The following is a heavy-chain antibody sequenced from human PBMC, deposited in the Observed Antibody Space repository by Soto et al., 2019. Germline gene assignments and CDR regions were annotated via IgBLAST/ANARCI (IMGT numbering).Heavy chain of an antibody. CDR1: GYTFTSYA. D-gene: IGHD2-21*01. Sequence: ASVKVSCKASGYTFTSYAMHWVRQAPGQRLEWMGWINAGNGNTKYSQKFQGRVTITRDTSASTAYMELSSLRSEDTAVYYCARLRFCGGDSCYPLDVWGQGSKVTVSS. CDR3: ARLRFCGGDSCYPLDV. CDR2: INAGNGNT. V-gene: IGHV1-3*01. J-gene: IGHJ3*01.